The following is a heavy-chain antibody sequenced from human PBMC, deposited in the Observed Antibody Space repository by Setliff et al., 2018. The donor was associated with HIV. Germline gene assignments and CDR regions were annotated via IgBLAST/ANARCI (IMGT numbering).Heavy chain of an antibody. V-gene: IGHV3-7*01. Sequence: PGGSLRLSCAASRFTFSNYWMSWVRQAPGKGLEWVANIKQDGSEKYYVDSVTGRFTISRDNAKNSLYLQMNSLRAEDTAVDYCARDPGSGWYVNRYLDYWGQGTLVTVSS. CDR1: RFTFSNYW. J-gene: IGHJ4*02. D-gene: IGHD6-19*01. CDR2: IKQDGSEK. CDR3: ARDPGSGWYVNRYLDY.